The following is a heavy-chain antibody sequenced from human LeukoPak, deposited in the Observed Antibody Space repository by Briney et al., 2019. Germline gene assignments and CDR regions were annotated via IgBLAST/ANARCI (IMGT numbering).Heavy chain of an antibody. CDR2: ISSSSSYI. J-gene: IGHJ3*02. CDR3: ARVFFDYGDYVDAFDI. Sequence: PGGSLRLSCAASGFTFSSYSMNWVRQAPGKGLEWVSSISSSSSYIYYADSVKGRFTISRDNAKNSLYLQMNSLRAEDTAVYYCARVFFDYGDYVDAFDIWGQGSMVTVSS. CDR1: GFTFSSYS. V-gene: IGHV3-21*01. D-gene: IGHD4-17*01.